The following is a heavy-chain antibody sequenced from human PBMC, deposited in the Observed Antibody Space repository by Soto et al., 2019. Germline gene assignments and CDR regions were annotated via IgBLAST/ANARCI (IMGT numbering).Heavy chain of an antibody. CDR1: GYSFTSYW. Sequence: PGESLKISCKGSGYSFTSYWIGWVRQMPGKGLEWMGIIYPGDSDTRYSPSFQGQVTISADKSISTAYLQWSSLKASDTAMYYCASSKMGTALAIQEAIDLWGEGTMVTVSS. CDR3: ASSKMGTALAIQEAIDL. D-gene: IGHD2-2*02. CDR2: IYPGDSDT. V-gene: IGHV5-51*01. J-gene: IGHJ3*01.